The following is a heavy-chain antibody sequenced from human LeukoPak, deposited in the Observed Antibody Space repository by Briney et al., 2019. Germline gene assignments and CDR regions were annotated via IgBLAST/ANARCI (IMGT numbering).Heavy chain of an antibody. V-gene: IGHV4-59*08. J-gene: IGHJ4*02. CDR2: ISYSGTT. CDR1: GGSISSYF. D-gene: IGHD1-26*01. CDR3: ARRRERRRTDRFDYFEY. Sequence: PSETLSPTCTASGGSISSYFWSWFRQPPGKGLGWIGYISYSGTTNYNPSLKSRITISLDTSKNQFSLKLSSVTAADTAVYYCARRRERRRTDRFDYFEYWGQGTLGTVSS.